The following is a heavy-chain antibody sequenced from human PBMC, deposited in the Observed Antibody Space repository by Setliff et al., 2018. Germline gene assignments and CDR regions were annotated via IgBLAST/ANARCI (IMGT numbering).Heavy chain of an antibody. V-gene: IGHV1-46*01. J-gene: IGHJ6*03. CDR2: INPSGGLT. D-gene: IGHD5-18*01. CDR1: GYTLSKYY. Sequence: GASVKVSCKASGYTLSKYYMHWVRQAPGQGLEWMGIINPSGGLTKYAQKFQGRVKIITDESTSTAYMELSSLTSADTAVYYCAREGVDTRSSTDYRYYMDVWGKGTTVTVSS. CDR3: AREGVDTRSSTDYRYYMDV.